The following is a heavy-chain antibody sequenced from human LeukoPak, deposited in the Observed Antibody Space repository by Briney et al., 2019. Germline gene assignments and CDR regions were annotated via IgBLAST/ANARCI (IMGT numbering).Heavy chain of an antibody. J-gene: IGHJ6*03. CDR2: ISSSGSTI. D-gene: IGHD3-10*01. CDR1: GFTFSDYY. Sequence: PGGSLRLSCAASGFTFSDYYMSWIRQAPGKGLEWVSYISSSGSTIYYADSVKGRFTISRDNAKNSLYLQMNSLRAEDTAVYYCARDAPRPDVLLWFGELFQKCYYYYMDVWGKGTTVTVSS. V-gene: IGHV3-11*01. CDR3: ARDAPRPDVLLWFGELFQKCYYYYMDV.